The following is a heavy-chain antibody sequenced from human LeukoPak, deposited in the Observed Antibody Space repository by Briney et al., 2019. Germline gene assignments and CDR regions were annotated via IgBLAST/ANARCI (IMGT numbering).Heavy chain of an antibody. Sequence: PSETLSLTCTVSGGSISSYYWSWIRQPPGKGLEWIGYIYYSGSTNYNPSLKSRVTISVDTSKNQFSLKLSSVTAADTAVYYCARYTVTTSGFDYWGQGTLVTVSS. CDR2: IYYSGST. J-gene: IGHJ4*02. CDR3: ARYTVTTSGFDY. D-gene: IGHD4-17*01. V-gene: IGHV4-59*01. CDR1: GGSISSYY.